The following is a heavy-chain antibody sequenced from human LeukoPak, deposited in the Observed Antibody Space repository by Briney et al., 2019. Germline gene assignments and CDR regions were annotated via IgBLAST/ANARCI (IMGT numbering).Heavy chain of an antibody. CDR3: ARDVAVAANHDY. CDR2: IMEDGSVK. D-gene: IGHD6-19*01. V-gene: IGHV3-7*03. CDR1: GFSFSNYW. J-gene: IGHJ4*02. Sequence: GGSLRLSCAASGFSFSNYWMSWVRQAPGKGLHWVANIMEDGSVKNYVDSVKGRFTISRDNTQNSLYLQMNSLRTEDTAVYYCARDVAVAANHDYWGQGTLLTVSS.